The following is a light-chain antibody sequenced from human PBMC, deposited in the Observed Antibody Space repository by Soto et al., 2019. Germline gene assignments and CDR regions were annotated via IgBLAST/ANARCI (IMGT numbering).Light chain of an antibody. J-gene: IGKJ1*01. CDR2: GES. Sequence: EIVLTQSPGTLSLSPGERATLSCRASQSVSSSFLAWYQQKPGQAPRLLIYGESTRATGIPDRFSGSGSGTEFTLTISRLEPEDFAVYYCQQYASSPWTFGQGTKVEIK. V-gene: IGKV3-20*01. CDR1: QSVSSSF. CDR3: QQYASSPWT.